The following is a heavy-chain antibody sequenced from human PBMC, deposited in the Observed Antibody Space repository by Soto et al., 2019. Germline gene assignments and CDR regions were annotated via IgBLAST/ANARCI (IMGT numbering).Heavy chain of an antibody. V-gene: IGHV4-59*01. D-gene: IGHD2-15*01. CDR3: ARTSGGMTYYYYGMDV. CDR1: GGSISSYY. J-gene: IGHJ6*02. Sequence: PSETLSLTCTVSGGSISSYYWSWIRQPPGKGLEWIGYTYYSGSTNYNPSLKSRVTISVDTSKNQFSLKLSSVTAADTAVYYCARTSGGMTYYYYGMDVWGQGTTVTVSS. CDR2: TYYSGST.